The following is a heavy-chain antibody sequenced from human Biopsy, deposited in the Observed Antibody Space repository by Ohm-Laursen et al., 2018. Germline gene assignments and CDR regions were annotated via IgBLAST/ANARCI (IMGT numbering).Heavy chain of an antibody. V-gene: IGHV4-61*03. Sequence: SQTLSLTCTVSGGSINGGRYYWSWLRQPPGKGLEWIGYIYYTGSTNYNPPLKSRVTISVDTSMNPLSLRLPSVTAADTAVYYCARHAPSYSGSYWRYFDLWGRGTLVTVSS. D-gene: IGHD1-26*01. J-gene: IGHJ2*01. CDR1: GGSINGGRYY. CDR2: IYYTGST. CDR3: ARHAPSYSGSYWRYFDL.